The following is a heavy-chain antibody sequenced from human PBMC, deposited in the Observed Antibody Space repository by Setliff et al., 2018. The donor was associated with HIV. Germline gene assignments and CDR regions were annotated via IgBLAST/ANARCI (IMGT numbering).Heavy chain of an antibody. V-gene: IGHV4-39*07. Sequence: KTSETLSLTCSVSDGSMTSGSYYWGWIRQPPGKGLEWIGSVYYSGTTYYNPSLKSRVSISVDTSKNQFSLRLSSVTAADTAVYYCTRGGSMTTLTTWGQGTLVTVSS. CDR1: DGSMTSGSYY. CDR3: TRGGSMTTLTT. CDR2: VYYSGTT. J-gene: IGHJ4*02. D-gene: IGHD4-4*01.